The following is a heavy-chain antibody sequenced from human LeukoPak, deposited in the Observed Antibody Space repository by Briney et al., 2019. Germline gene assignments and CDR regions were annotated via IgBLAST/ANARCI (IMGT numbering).Heavy chain of an antibody. D-gene: IGHD3-22*01. Sequence: SETLSLTCAVYGGSFSGYYWSWIRQPPVKGLEWIGEINHSGSTNYNPSLKSRVTISVDTSKNQFSLKLSSVTAADTAVYYCARAPDSVDAFDIWGQGTMVTVSS. CDR2: INHSGST. V-gene: IGHV4-34*01. CDR1: GGSFSGYY. J-gene: IGHJ3*02. CDR3: ARAPDSVDAFDI.